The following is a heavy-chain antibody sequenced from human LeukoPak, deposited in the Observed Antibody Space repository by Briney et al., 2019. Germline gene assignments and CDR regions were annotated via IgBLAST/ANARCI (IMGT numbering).Heavy chain of an antibody. D-gene: IGHD3-9*01. CDR1: GFTFSSYW. Sequence: GGSLRLSCAAPGFTFSSYWMNWVRQAPGKGLEWVANIKQDGSEKYYVDSVKGRFTISRDNAKNSLYLQMNSLRAEDTAVYYCARTPNEILTGSLDYWGQVTLVTVSS. J-gene: IGHJ4*02. V-gene: IGHV3-7*01. CDR2: IKQDGSEK. CDR3: ARTPNEILTGSLDY.